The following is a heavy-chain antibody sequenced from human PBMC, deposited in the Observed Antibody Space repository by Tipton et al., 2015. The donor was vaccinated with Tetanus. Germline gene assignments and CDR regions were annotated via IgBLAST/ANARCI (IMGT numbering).Heavy chain of an antibody. Sequence: TLSLTCAVYGGSFSGYYWNWIRQPPGKGLEWIGEINYSGTTNYNPSLKSRVTMSVDTSKNQFPLQLSSMTAADTAVVFCARSFFDGSGYKIDYWGQGARVIVSS. J-gene: IGHJ4*02. D-gene: IGHD3-22*01. V-gene: IGHV4-34*01. CDR1: GGSFSGYY. CDR3: ARSFFDGSGYKIDY. CDR2: INYSGTT.